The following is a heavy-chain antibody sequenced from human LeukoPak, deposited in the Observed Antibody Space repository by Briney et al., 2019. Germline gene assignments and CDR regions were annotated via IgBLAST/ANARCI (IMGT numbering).Heavy chain of an antibody. CDR1: GFTFSSYA. J-gene: IGHJ4*02. D-gene: IGHD4-23*01. CDR2: IKQDGSEK. V-gene: IGHV3-7*01. Sequence: GGSLRLSCAASGFTFSSYAMSWVRQAPGKGLEWVANIKQDGSEKYYVDSVRGRFTVSRDNAKNLLYLQMSSLRAEDTGVYYCARRVTTVVTATSDFDYWGQGTLVTVSS. CDR3: ARRVTTVVTATSDFDY.